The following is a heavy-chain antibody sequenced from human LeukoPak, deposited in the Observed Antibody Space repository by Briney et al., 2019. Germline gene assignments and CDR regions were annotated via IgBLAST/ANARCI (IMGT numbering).Heavy chain of an antibody. CDR3: ARVDILTGYTQYYFDY. Sequence: GGSLRLSCAASGFTFSDYYMSWIRQAPGKGLEWVSYISSSGSTIYYADSVKGRFTISRDNAKNSLYLQMNSLRAEDTAVYYCARVDILTGYTQYYFDYWGQGTLVTVSS. V-gene: IGHV3-11*04. CDR1: GFTFSDYY. CDR2: ISSSGSTI. J-gene: IGHJ4*02. D-gene: IGHD3-9*01.